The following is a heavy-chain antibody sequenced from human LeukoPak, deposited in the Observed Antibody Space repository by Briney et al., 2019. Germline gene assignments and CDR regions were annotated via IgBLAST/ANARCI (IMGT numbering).Heavy chain of an antibody. Sequence: ASVKVSCKASGYTFTSYYMHWVRQAPGQGLEWMGIINPSGGSTSYAQKFQGRVTMTRDTSTSTVYMELSSLRSEDTAVYYCARGGITMVQGVPTFDPWGQGTLVTVPS. J-gene: IGHJ5*02. CDR1: GYTFTSYY. CDR2: INPSGGST. D-gene: IGHD3-10*01. V-gene: IGHV1-46*01. CDR3: ARGGITMVQGVPTFDP.